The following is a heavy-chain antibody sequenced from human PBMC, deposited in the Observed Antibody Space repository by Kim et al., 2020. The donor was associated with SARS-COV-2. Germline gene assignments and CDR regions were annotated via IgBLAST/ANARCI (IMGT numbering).Heavy chain of an antibody. Sequence: ASVKVSCKASGYTFTSYGISWVRQAPGQGLEWMGWISAYNGNTNYAQKLQGRVTMTTDTSTSTAYMELRSLRSDDTAVYYCARGGSPPPLGYGSGSYYKDDSFDIWGQGTMVTVSS. CDR1: GYTFTSYG. D-gene: IGHD3-10*01. CDR2: ISAYNGNT. J-gene: IGHJ3*02. CDR3: ARGGSPPPLGYGSGSYYKDDSFDI. V-gene: IGHV1-18*01.